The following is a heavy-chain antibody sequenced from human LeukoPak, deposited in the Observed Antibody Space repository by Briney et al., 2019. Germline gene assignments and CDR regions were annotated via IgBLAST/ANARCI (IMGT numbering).Heavy chain of an antibody. Sequence: SETLSLTCTVSGGSISSGGYYWSWIRQHPGKGLEGIGYIYYSGSTYYNPSLKSRVTISVDTSKNQFSLKLSSVTAADTAVYYCARGGGSGYDSGYYDYWGQGTLVTVSS. J-gene: IGHJ4*02. CDR1: GGSISSGGYY. CDR3: ARGGGSGYDSGYYDY. CDR2: IYYSGST. V-gene: IGHV4-31*03. D-gene: IGHD5-12*01.